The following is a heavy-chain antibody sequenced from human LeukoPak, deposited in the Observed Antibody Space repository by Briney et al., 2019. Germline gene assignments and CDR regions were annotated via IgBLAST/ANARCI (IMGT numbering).Heavy chain of an antibody. Sequence: GGSLRLSCVSSGFRFSNYAMSWVRQAPGKGLEWVSSISGIGGSTHYADSVKGRFTISRDKTKNTLYLQMNSLRAEDTAVYYCAKSAYYDASGYYREYYFDYWGQGTLVTVSS. D-gene: IGHD3-22*01. V-gene: IGHV3-23*01. CDR1: GFRFSNYA. CDR3: AKSAYYDASGYYREYYFDY. CDR2: ISGIGGST. J-gene: IGHJ4*02.